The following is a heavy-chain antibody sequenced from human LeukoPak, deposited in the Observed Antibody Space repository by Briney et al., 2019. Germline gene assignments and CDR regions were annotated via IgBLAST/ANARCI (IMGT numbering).Heavy chain of an antibody. CDR1: GYTFTGYY. V-gene: IGHV1-2*06. Sequence: ASVKVSCKASGYTFTGYYMHWVRQAPGQGLEWMGRINPNSGGTNYAQKFQGRVTMTRDTSISTAYMELSRLRSDDTAVYYCARGRIYDILTGYHYDYWGQGTLVTVSS. J-gene: IGHJ4*02. CDR3: ARGRIYDILTGYHYDY. D-gene: IGHD3-9*01. CDR2: INPNSGGT.